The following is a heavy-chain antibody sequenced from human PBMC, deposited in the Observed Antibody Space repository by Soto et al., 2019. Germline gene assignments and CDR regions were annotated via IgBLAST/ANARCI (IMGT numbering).Heavy chain of an antibody. CDR2: FKSKIDGGTI. D-gene: IGHD2-21*01. Sequence: PGGSLRLSCAASGFTFNDAWMNWARQAPGKGLEWVGLFKSKIDGGTIHYAAPLKGRFTISRDDSKNMFYLQMNSLKVEDTAVYYCFTDSEFRPPSWRQGPLVTV. V-gene: IGHV3-15*07. CDR1: GFTFNDAW. J-gene: IGHJ5*02. CDR3: FTDSEFRPPS.